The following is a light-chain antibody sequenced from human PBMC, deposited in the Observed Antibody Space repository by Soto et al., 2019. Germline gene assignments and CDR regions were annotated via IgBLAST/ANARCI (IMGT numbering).Light chain of an antibody. CDR1: QGIGTY. Sequence: AIRMTQSPSSLSASIGDRVTITCRASQGIGTYLAWYQQKPGKAPNLLIYAASILESGVPLRFSGSGSGSDFTLTISNRQSEDFSTYYCQQYYTYPRTFGQGTKVEIK. CDR2: AAS. CDR3: QQYYTYPRT. J-gene: IGKJ1*01. V-gene: IGKV1-8*01.